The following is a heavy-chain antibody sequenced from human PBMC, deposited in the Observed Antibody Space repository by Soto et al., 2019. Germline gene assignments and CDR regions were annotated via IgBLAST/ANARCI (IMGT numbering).Heavy chain of an antibody. CDR3: AGWGVHDSTY. V-gene: IGHV3-7*03. CDR2: IDPDGRVG. Sequence: EVQLLGSGGGLVQPGGSLRLSCVASGFRFSSYWMNWVRQAPGMGLEWVANIDPDGRVGSYVDSVKGRFTTSRDNAKNSLYLQMNTLGADDKAVYFCAGWGVHDSTYWGQGILVTVSS. D-gene: IGHD1-1*01. CDR1: GFRFSSYW. J-gene: IGHJ4*02.